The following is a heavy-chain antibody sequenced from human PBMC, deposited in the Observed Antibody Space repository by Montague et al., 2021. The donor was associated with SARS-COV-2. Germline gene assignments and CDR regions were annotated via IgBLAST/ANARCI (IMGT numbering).Heavy chain of an antibody. D-gene: IGHD3-16*02. CDR3: ARLGITLGGVIVIRYYFDF. CDR2: ISYSAIS. J-gene: IGHJ4*02. CDR1: GASRSTKNYY. V-gene: IGHV4-39*01. Sequence: ETLSLTCTFSGASRSTKNYYWGWIRQPPGKGLEWIGSISYSAISYSNPSLKGRVTMSVDTSRSQLSLNLSSVTVADTAVYYCARLGITLGGVIVIRYYFDFWGQGTLVTVSS.